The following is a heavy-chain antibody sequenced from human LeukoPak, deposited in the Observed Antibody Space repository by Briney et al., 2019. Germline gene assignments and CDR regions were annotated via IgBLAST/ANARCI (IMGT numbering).Heavy chain of an antibody. CDR3: ARGTRSPFYDFWSGYQFDY. CDR1: GGSFSGYY. J-gene: IGHJ4*02. V-gene: IGHV4-34*01. CDR2: INHSGST. Sequence: PSETLSLTCAVYGGSFSGYYWSWIRQPPGKGLEWIGEINHSGSTNYNPSLKSRVTISVDTSKNQFSLKLSSVTAADTAVYYCARGTRSPFYDFWSGYQFDYWGQGALVTVSS. D-gene: IGHD3-3*01.